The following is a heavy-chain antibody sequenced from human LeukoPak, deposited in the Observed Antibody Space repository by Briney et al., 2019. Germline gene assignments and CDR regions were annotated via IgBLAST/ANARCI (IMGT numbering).Heavy chain of an antibody. CDR3: ARSGSRYDFWSGYYNDY. CDR2: IYHSGST. CDR1: GYSISSGYY. D-gene: IGHD3-3*01. V-gene: IGHV4-38-2*01. Sequence: SETLSLTSAVSGYSISSGYYWGWIRQPPGKGLEWIGSIYHSGSTYYNPSLKSRVTISVDTSKNQFSLKLSSVTAADTAVYYCARSGSRYDFWSGYYNDYWGQGTLVTVSS. J-gene: IGHJ4*02.